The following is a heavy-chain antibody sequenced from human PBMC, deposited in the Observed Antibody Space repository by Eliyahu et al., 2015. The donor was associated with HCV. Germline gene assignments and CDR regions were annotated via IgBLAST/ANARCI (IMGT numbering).Heavy chain of an antibody. D-gene: IGHD3-22*01. Sequence: QLQLQESGPGLVKPSETLSLTCSVXGGSISSSXYXWXWIRQPPGRGLEWIGNIYYSGSTYYNPSLKSRVTXSXXTSKNQFSLRLTSVTAADTAVYYCARQPGPSIAMIVVVTNHAFDIWGQGTMVTVSS. V-gene: IGHV4-39*01. CDR3: ARQPGPSIAMIVVVTNHAFDI. CDR2: IYYSGST. CDR1: GGSISSSXYX. J-gene: IGHJ3*02.